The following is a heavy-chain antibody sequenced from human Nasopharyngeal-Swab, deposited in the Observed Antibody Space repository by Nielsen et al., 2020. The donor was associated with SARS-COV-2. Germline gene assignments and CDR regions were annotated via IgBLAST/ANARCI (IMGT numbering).Heavy chain of an antibody. V-gene: IGHV3-23*01. D-gene: IGHD4/OR15-4a*01. CDR2: ISISGATT. CDR3: AKEEVPNDY. J-gene: IGHJ4*02. CDR1: GFTFSNSA. Sequence: GESLKISCSVSGFTFSNSALCWVRQAPGKGLEWVSAISISGATTFYADSVRGRFTISRDNDRNTVYLQMSSLTVEDTAIYYCAKEEVPNDYWGQGTLLTVSS.